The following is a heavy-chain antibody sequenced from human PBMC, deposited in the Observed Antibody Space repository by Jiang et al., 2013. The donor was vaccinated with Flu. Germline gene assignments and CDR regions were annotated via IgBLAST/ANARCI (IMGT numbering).Heavy chain of an antibody. CDR3: ARVALGWSSGWYGFDY. Sequence: QTLSLTCAISGDSVSSNSAAWNWIRQSPSRGLEWLGRTYYRSKWYNDYAVSVKSRITINPDTSKNQFSLQLTSVTPEDTAVYYCARVALGWSSGWYGFDYWGRGTLVTVS. V-gene: IGHV6-1*01. D-gene: IGHD6-19*01. CDR1: GDSVSSNSAA. CDR2: TYYRSKWYN. J-gene: IGHJ4*02.